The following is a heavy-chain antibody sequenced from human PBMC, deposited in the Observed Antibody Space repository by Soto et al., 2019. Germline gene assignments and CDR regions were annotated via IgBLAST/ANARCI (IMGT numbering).Heavy chain of an antibody. Sequence: EVQLVESGGGLVQPGGSLRLSCAASGFTFSSYDMHWVRQATGKGLEWVSAIGTAGDTYYPGSVKGRSTISRENAKNSLYLQMNSLRAEDTAVYYCARGNCSGGSCPYYFDYWGQGTLVTVSS. CDR1: GFTFSSYD. D-gene: IGHD2-15*01. V-gene: IGHV3-13*01. CDR3: ARGNCSGGSCPYYFDY. CDR2: IGTAGDT. J-gene: IGHJ4*02.